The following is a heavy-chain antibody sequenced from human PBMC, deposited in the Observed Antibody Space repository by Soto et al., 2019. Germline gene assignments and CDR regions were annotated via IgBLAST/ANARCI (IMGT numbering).Heavy chain of an antibody. CDR3: ARVAY. V-gene: IGHV3-21*01. CDR1: GCRISRNS. J-gene: IGHJ4*02. CDR2: ISSGSSDT. Sequence: GGVQGMCVEPAGCRISRNSMNWVRQVPGKGLEWVASISSGSSDTWYADSVKGRFIISRDNAQNSLFLQMNTLRPEDTAMYYCARVAYWGPGTQVTVSS.